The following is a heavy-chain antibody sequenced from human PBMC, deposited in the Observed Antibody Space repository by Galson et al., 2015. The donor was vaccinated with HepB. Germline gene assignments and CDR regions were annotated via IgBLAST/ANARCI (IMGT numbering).Heavy chain of an antibody. J-gene: IGHJ1*01. Sequence: SLRLSCAASGFTFSSYAMSWVRQAPGKGLEWVSAISGSGGSTYYADSVKGRFTISRDNSKNTLYLQMNSLRAEDTAVYYCAKAPKGGSSRQAYFQHWGQGTLVTVSS. D-gene: IGHD6-13*01. V-gene: IGHV3-23*01. CDR2: ISGSGGST. CDR1: GFTFSSYA. CDR3: AKAPKGGSSRQAYFQH.